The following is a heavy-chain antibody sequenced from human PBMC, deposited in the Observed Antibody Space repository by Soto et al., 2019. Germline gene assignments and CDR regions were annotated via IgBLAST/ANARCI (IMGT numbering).Heavy chain of an antibody. CDR2: ISYDGSNK. Sequence: QVQLVESGGGVVQPGRSLRLSCAASGFTFSSYGMHVVRQAPGKGLEWVAVISYDGSNKYYADSVKCRFTISRDNSKNTLYRQMNSLRSEDTSVYYCAKRTPLTPGDFDYCGQGPLVTVSS. CDR1: GFTFSSYG. V-gene: IGHV3-30*18. D-gene: IGHD4-4*01. CDR3: AKRTPLTPGDFDY. J-gene: IGHJ4*01.